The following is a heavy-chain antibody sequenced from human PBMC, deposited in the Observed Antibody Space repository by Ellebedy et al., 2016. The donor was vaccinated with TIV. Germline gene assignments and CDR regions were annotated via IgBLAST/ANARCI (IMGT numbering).Heavy chain of an antibody. D-gene: IGHD6-19*01. Sequence: AASVKVSCKASGYTFSNYFVHWVRQAPGEGLEWLGIINPSSGSTTYAQKLQGRLTMTRDTSTSTVYMELSRLRSEDTAVYYCARRRSSGWLHTPDYWGQGLLVTVSS. J-gene: IGHJ4*02. CDR1: GYTFSNYF. CDR3: ARRRSSGWLHTPDY. V-gene: IGHV1-46*04. CDR2: INPSSGST.